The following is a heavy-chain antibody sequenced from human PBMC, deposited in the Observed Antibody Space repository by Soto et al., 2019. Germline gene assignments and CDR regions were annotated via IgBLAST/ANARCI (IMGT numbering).Heavy chain of an antibody. D-gene: IGHD3-10*01. CDR2: INPSGGST. V-gene: IGHV1-46*01. CDR1: GYTFTSYY. Sequence: ASVKVSCKASGYTFTSYYMYWVRQAPGQGLEWMGIINPSGGSTSYAQKFQGRVTMTRDTSTSTVYMELSSLRSEDTAVYYCARDGGSPGARSWFDPWGQGTLVTVSS. CDR3: ARDGGSPGARSWFDP. J-gene: IGHJ5*02.